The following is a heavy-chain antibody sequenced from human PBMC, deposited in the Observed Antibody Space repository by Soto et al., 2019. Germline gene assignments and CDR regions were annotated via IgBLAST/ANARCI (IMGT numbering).Heavy chain of an antibody. V-gene: IGHV3-30*18. Sequence: AGGSLRLSCAASGFTFSSYGMHWVRQAPGKGLEWVAVISYDGSNKYYADSVKGRFTISRDNSKNTLYLQMNSLRAEDTAVYYCAKGCLRYSSSSDWFDPWGQGTLVTVSS. CDR3: AKGCLRYSSSSDWFDP. D-gene: IGHD6-6*01. CDR2: ISYDGSNK. CDR1: GFTFSSYG. J-gene: IGHJ5*02.